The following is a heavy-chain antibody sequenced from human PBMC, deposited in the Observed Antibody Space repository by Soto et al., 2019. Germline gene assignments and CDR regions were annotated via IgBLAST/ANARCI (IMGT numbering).Heavy chain of an antibody. Sequence: SVKVSCKASGGTFSSYTISWVRQAPGQGLEWMGRIIPILGIAKYSQKFQGRVTLTRDTSASTAYMELSSLRSEDTAVYYCASCPQNCITTSPCCLFFDYWGQGTLVTVSS. D-gene: IGHD2-2*01. CDR1: GGTFSSYT. CDR3: ASCPQNCITTSPCCLFFDY. CDR2: IIPILGIA. V-gene: IGHV1-69*02. J-gene: IGHJ4*02.